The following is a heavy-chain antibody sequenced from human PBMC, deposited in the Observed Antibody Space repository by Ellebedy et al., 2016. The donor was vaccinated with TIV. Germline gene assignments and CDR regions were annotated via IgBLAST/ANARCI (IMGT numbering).Heavy chain of an antibody. J-gene: IGHJ4*02. CDR1: GFIFKNFL. V-gene: IGHV3-74*01. D-gene: IGHD5-18*01. CDR3: VPQGGTAMEDFDY. Sequence: PGGSLRLSCGASGFIFKNFLMYWVRQAPGKGPEWVSRISTDGRTTNYADSVKGRFSVSRDNSKNTLYLQMNSLRAEDTAVYYCVPQGGTAMEDFDYWGQGTLVTVSS. CDR2: ISTDGRTT.